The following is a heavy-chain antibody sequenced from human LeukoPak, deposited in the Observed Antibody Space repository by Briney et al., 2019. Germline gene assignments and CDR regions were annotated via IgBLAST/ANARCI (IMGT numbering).Heavy chain of an antibody. CDR2: INHSGST. Sequence: KPSETLSLTCAVYGGSFSGYYWSWIRQPPGKGLEWIGEINHSGSTNYNPSLKSRVTISVDTSKNQFSLKLSSVTAADTAVYYCARGLAVAGTNFYDYWGQGTLVTVSS. CDR1: GGSFSGYY. CDR3: ARGLAVAGTNFYDY. J-gene: IGHJ4*02. V-gene: IGHV4-34*01. D-gene: IGHD6-19*01.